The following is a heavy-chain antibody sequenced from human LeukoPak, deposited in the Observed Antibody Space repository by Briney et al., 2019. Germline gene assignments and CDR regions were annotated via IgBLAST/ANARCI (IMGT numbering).Heavy chain of an antibody. CDR1: GFTFSSYA. V-gene: IGHV3-23*01. CDR2: ISGSGGST. Sequence: GGSLRLSCAASGFTFSSYAMSWVRQAPGKGLEWVSAISGSGGSTYYADSVKGRFTISRDNSKNTLYLQMNSLKTEDTAVYYCSVNYCSGGSCYMLWGQGTLVTVSS. CDR3: SVNYCSGGSCYML. J-gene: IGHJ4*02. D-gene: IGHD2-15*01.